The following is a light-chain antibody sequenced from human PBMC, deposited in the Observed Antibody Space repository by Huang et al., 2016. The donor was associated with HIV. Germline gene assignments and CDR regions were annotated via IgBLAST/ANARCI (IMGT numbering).Light chain of an antibody. V-gene: IGKV1-6*01. CDR1: QGIRND. CDR3: LQTYTYPWT. J-gene: IGKJ1*01. Sequence: AIQMTQSPASLSASVGDRVAITCRASQGIRNDLGWYQQRRGKAPKLLVSATSHLQSGVPSRFSGSGSGTHFTLTISSLQPEDFATYYCLQTYTYPWTFGQGTKVEI. CDR2: ATS.